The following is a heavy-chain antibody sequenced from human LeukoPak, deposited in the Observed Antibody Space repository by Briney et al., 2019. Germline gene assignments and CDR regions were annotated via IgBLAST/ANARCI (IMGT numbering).Heavy chain of an antibody. CDR3: ARCPESSGYYYELDS. CDR1: GFTFSSYA. CDR2: ISYHGNNE. V-gene: IGHV3-30*03. Sequence: PGGSLRLSCAASGFTFSSYAMSWVRQAPGKGLEWVAVISYHGNNEYYADSVKGRFTISRDNSKNTLYLQMNSLTADDTAVYYCARCPESSGYYYELDSWGQGTLVTVSS. D-gene: IGHD3-22*01. J-gene: IGHJ4*02.